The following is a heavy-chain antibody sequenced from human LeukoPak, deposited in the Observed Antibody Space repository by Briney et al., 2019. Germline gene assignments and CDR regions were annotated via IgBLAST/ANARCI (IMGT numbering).Heavy chain of an antibody. CDR1: GFTFSDYV. V-gene: IGHV3-23*01. J-gene: IGHJ4*02. D-gene: IGHD2-15*01. Sequence: GGSLRLSCVASGFTFSDYVMYWVRQVPGKGLEGVLGIIGTSSYTYSADFVKGRFTISRDNSMNTLWLQMNSLRAEDTAVYYCASGYCSGGSCHSFDYWGQGTLVTVSS. CDR2: IIGTSSYT. CDR3: ASGYCSGGSCHSFDY.